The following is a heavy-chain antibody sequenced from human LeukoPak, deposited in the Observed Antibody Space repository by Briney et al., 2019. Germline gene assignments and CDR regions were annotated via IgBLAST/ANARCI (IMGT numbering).Heavy chain of an antibody. CDR1: GYTFTSYD. J-gene: IGHJ4*02. V-gene: IGHV1-8*01. D-gene: IGHD6-13*01. CDR2: MNPNSGNT. CDR3: ARDPFPYSSSWYVFYFDY. Sequence: GASVKVSCKASGYTFTSYDINWVRQATGQGLEWMGWMNPNSGNTGYAQKFQGRVTMTRNTSISTAYMELSSLRSEDTAVYYCARDPFPYSSSWYVFYFDYWGQGTLVTVSS.